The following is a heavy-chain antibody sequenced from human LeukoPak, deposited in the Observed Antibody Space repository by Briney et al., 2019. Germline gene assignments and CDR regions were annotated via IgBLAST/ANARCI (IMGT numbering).Heavy chain of an antibody. CDR2: IKQDGSEK. CDR1: GFTFSSYW. Sequence: GGSLRLSCAASGFTFSSYWMSWVRQAPGKGLEWVANIKQDGSEKYYVDSVKGRFTISRDNAKNSLYLRMNSLRAEDTAVYYCASAPGGGFDAFDIWGQGTMVTVSS. D-gene: IGHD2-15*01. J-gene: IGHJ3*02. CDR3: ASAPGGGFDAFDI. V-gene: IGHV3-7*01.